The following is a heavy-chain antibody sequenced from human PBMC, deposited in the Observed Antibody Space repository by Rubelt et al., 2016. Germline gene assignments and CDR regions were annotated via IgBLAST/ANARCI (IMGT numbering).Heavy chain of an antibody. Sequence: QVQLQESGPGLVKPSQTLSLTCTVSGGSISSGGYYWSWIRQHPGKGLEWIGEINHSGSTNYNPSLKSRVTISVDTSKNQFSLKLSSVTAADTAVYYCARQNWNDGYNWFDPWGQGTLVTVSS. J-gene: IGHJ5*02. CDR3: ARQNWNDGYNWFDP. V-gene: IGHV4-31*03. D-gene: IGHD1-1*01. CDR2: INHSGST. CDR1: GGSISSGGYY.